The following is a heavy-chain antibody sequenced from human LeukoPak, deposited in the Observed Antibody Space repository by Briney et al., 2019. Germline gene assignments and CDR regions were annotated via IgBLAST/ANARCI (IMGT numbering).Heavy chain of an antibody. Sequence: GASVKVSCKASGYTFTSYDINWVRQAPGQGLEWMGWMNPNSGNTGYAQKFQGRVTMTRNTSISTAYMELSSLRSEDTAVYYCASYGSGPSGYYYYGMDVWGQGTTVTVSS. J-gene: IGHJ6*02. D-gene: IGHD3-10*01. V-gene: IGHV1-8*01. CDR2: MNPNSGNT. CDR3: ASYGSGPSGYYYYGMDV. CDR1: GYTFTSYD.